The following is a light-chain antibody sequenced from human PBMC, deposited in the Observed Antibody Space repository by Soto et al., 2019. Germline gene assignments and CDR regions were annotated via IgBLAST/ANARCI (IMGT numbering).Light chain of an antibody. J-gene: IGLJ1*01. V-gene: IGLV2-14*01. CDR2: DVS. CDR1: SSDVGGYNY. Sequence: QSVLTQPASVSGSPGQSITISCTGTSSDVGGYNYVSWYQQHPGKAPKFMIYDVSNRPSGVFNRFSGSKSGNTASLTISGLQADDEADYYCCSYTTSNARQVVFGTGTKLTVL. CDR3: CSYTTSNARQVV.